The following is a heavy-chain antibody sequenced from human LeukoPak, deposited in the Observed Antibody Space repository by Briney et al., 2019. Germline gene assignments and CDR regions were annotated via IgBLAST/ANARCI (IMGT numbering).Heavy chain of an antibody. Sequence: GGSLRLSCAASGLTFSAYVMSWVRQAPGQGLEWVSAISGSGGSTSSAASVKGRFTISRDNSKNTLYLQRNSLRAEDTAVYYCAAPPVDTAMVCFDYWGQGTLVTVSS. V-gene: IGHV3-23*01. CDR2: ISGSGGST. D-gene: IGHD5-18*01. CDR3: AAPPVDTAMVCFDY. J-gene: IGHJ4*02. CDR1: GLTFSAYV.